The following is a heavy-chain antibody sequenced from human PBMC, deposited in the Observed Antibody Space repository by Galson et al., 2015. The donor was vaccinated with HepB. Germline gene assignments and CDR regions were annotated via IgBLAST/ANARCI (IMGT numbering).Heavy chain of an antibody. J-gene: IGHJ3*02. CDR2: IYYSGST. CDR1: GGSVSSGSYY. Sequence: LSLTCTVSGGSVSSGSYYWSWIRQPPGKGLEWIGYIYYSGSTNYNPSLKSRVTISVDTSKNQFSLKLSSVTAADTAVYYCARGGTEQWLVHSSAFDIWGQGTMVTVSS. V-gene: IGHV4-61*01. D-gene: IGHD6-19*01. CDR3: ARGGTEQWLVHSSAFDI.